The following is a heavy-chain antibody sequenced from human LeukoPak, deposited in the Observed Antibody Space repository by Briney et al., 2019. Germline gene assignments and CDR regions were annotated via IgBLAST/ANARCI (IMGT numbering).Heavy chain of an antibody. D-gene: IGHD3-10*01. J-gene: IGHJ6*02. V-gene: IGHV3-53*01. CDR3: ASTMVRVSYYYYYGMDV. CDR2: IYSGGST. CDR1: GFTVSSNY. Sequence: GGSLRLSCAASGFTVSSNYMSWVRQAPGKGLEWVSVIYSGGSTYYADSVKGRFTISRDNSKNTLYLQMNSLRAEDTAVYYCASTMVRVSYYYYYGMDVWGQGTTVTVSS.